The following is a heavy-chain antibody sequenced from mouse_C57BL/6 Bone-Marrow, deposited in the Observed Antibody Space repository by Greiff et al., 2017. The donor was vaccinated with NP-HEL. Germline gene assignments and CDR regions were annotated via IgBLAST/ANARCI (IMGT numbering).Heavy chain of an antibody. V-gene: IGHV14-4*01. CDR3: TPYGNSAWFAY. CDR1: GFNIKDDY. J-gene: IGHJ3*01. CDR2: IDPENGDT. Sequence: EVKLQQSGAELVRPGASVKLSCTASGFNIKDDYMHWVKQRPEQGLEWIGWIDPENGDTEYASKFQGKATITADTSSNTAYLQLSSLTSEDTAVYYCTPYGNSAWFAYWGQGTLVTVSA. D-gene: IGHD2-1*01.